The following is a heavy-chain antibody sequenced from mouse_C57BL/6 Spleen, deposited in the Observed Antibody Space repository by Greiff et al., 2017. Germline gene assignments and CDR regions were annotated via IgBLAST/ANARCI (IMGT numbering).Heavy chain of an antibody. Sequence: QVQLQQPGAELVKPGASVKLSCKASGYTFTSYWMQWVKQRPGQGLEWIGEIDPSDSYTNYNQKFKGKATLTVDTSSSTAYMQLSSLTSEDSAVYYCAYDYDWYFDVWGTGTTVTVSS. V-gene: IGHV1-50*01. CDR1: GYTFTSYW. CDR2: IDPSDSYT. CDR3: AYDYDWYFDV. J-gene: IGHJ1*03. D-gene: IGHD2-4*01.